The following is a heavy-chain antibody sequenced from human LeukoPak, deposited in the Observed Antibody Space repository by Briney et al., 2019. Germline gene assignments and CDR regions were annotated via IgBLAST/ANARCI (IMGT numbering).Heavy chain of an antibody. J-gene: IGHJ4*02. CDR3: ARAQQLTNFDY. CDR1: GGSISSGSYY. D-gene: IGHD6-13*01. Sequence: PSETLSLTCTVSGGSISSGSYYWSWIRQPAGKGLEWIGRIYTSGSTNYNPSLKSRVTISVDTSKNQFSLKLSSVTAADTAVYYCARAQQLTNFDYWGQGTLVTVSS. CDR2: IYTSGST. V-gene: IGHV4-61*02.